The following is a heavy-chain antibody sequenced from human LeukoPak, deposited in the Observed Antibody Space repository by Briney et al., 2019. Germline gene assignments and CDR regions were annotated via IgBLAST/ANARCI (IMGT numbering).Heavy chain of an antibody. CDR2: IIPIFGTA. D-gene: IGHD3-3*01. Sequence: GASVKVSCKASGGTFSSYAISWVRQAPGQGLEWMGGIIPIFGTANYAQRFQGRVTITTDESTSTAYMELSSLRSEDTAVYYCARDSYYDPSGGYYYYYMDVWGKGTTVTVSS. V-gene: IGHV1-69*05. J-gene: IGHJ6*03. CDR3: ARDSYYDPSGGYYYYYMDV. CDR1: GGTFSSYA.